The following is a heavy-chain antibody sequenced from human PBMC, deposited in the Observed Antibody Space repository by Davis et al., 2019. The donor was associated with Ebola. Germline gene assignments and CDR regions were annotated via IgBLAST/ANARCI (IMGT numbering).Heavy chain of an antibody. Sequence: GESLKISCAASGFTFSSYAMSWVRQAPGKGLEWVSAISGSGGSTYYADSVKGRFTISRDNAKNSLYLQMNSLRAEDTAVYYCAKAFVVSVGGTAGWFDPWGQGTLVTVSS. CDR1: GFTFSSYA. V-gene: IGHV3-23*01. D-gene: IGHD6-19*01. CDR3: AKAFVVSVGGTAGWFDP. CDR2: ISGSGGST. J-gene: IGHJ5*02.